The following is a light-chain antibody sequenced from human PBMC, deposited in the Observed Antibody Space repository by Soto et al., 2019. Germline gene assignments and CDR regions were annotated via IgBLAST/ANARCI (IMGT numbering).Light chain of an antibody. V-gene: IGLV7-46*01. CDR2: DAT. J-gene: IGLJ2*01. Sequence: QAVVTQEPSLTVSPGGTVTLTCGSSTGPVTSSHNPYWFQQKPGQAPKTLIYDATKKFSWTPARFSGSLLGGKAALTLSGAQTDDGAVYYCLVSYSGSRPVVFGGGTKLTVL. CDR1: TGPVTSSHN. CDR3: LVSYSGSRPVV.